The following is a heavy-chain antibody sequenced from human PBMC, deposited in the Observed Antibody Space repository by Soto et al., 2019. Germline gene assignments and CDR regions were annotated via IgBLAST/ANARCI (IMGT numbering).Heavy chain of an antibody. J-gene: IGHJ4*02. Sequence: PSETLSLTCTVSGGSISSGDYYWSWIRQHPGKGLEWIGHIHDSGSTYNNPSLKSRITISLDTSNNHFSLKVSSVTAADTAVYYCARDSPVGAIDDRGQGTLVTVSS. CDR2: IHDSGST. D-gene: IGHD2-2*01. CDR1: GGSISSGDYY. V-gene: IGHV4-31*03. CDR3: ARDSPVGAIDD.